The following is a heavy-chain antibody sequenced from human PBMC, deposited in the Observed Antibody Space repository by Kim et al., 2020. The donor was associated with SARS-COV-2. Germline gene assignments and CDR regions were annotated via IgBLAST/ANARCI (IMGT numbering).Heavy chain of an antibody. CDR2: IYYSGST. CDR3: ARVPARGYCLGGNCYPFDS. Sequence: SETLSFTCIVSGGSVSSVSYYWSWIRQPPGTELEWIGYIYYSGSTNYNPSLKSRVTMSVDTSKNQFSLKLSSVTAADTAIYYCARVPARGYCLGGNCYPFDSWGQGTLVTVSS. D-gene: IGHD2-15*01. CDR1: GGSVSSVSYY. V-gene: IGHV4-61*01. J-gene: IGHJ4*02.